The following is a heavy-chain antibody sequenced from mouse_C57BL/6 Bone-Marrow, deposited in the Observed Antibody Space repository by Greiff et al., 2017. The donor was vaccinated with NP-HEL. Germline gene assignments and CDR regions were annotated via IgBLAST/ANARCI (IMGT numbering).Heavy chain of an antibody. J-gene: IGHJ1*03. CDR2: IYPSDSET. Sequence: VQLQQPGAELVRPGSSVKLSCKASGYTFTSYWMDWVKQRPGQGLEWIGNIYPSDSETHYNQKFKDKATLTVDKSSSTAYMQLSSLTSEDSAVYYCARTTHWYFDVWGTGTTVTVSS. CDR1: GYTFTSYW. D-gene: IGHD5-5*01. CDR3: ARTTHWYFDV. V-gene: IGHV1-61*01.